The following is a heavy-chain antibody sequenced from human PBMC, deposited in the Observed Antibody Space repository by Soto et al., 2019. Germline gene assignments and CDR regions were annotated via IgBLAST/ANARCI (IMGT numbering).Heavy chain of an antibody. V-gene: IGHV5-51*03. CDR3: ARNFKYCPNGVCYLHYLAMDV. CDR2: IYPGDSDT. CDR1: GYSFTSDW. D-gene: IGHD2-8*01. J-gene: IGHJ6*02. Sequence: PGESLKISCKGSGYSFTSDWIAWVRQMPGKGLEWMGIIYPGDSDTRYSPSFQGQVTISRDSSKNTLYLQMDSLRPEDTAVYYCARNFKYCPNGVCYLHYLAMDVWGPGTTVTV.